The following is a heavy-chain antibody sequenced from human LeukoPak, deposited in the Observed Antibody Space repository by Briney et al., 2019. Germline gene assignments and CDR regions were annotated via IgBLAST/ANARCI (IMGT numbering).Heavy chain of an antibody. CDR2: INPNSGGT. D-gene: IGHD6-19*01. CDR3: ARGVSVAGLNWYFDL. V-gene: IGHV1-2*02. CDR1: GSTFSGYY. Sequence: VKVSFKASGSTFSGYYMHWVRQAPGQGLEWMGWINPNSGGTNYAQKFQGRVTMTRDTSISTAYMELSRLRSDDTAVYSCARGVSVAGLNWYFDLWGRGTLVTVPS. J-gene: IGHJ2*01.